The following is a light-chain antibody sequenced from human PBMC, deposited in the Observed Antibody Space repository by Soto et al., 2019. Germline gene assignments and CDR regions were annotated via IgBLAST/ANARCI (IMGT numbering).Light chain of an antibody. CDR1: HAMSSY. CDR3: QQYDSFSVT. J-gene: IGKJ5*01. CDR2: AAS. Sequence: DVQLTQSPSFLSASVGDRVIITCRASHAMSSYLAWYQQKPGEAPRLLIYAASTLQSGVPSRFSGSGSGTEFTLTISSLQPDDFATYYCQQYDSFSVTFGQGTRLAI. V-gene: IGKV1-9*01.